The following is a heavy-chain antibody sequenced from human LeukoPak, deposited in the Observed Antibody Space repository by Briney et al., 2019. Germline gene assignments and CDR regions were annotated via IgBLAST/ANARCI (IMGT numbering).Heavy chain of an antibody. Sequence: SETLSLTCAVYGGSFSGYYWSWIRQPPGKGLEWIGEINHSGSTNYNPSLKSRVTISVETSKNQFSLKLSSVTAADTAVYYCARSKWESSSSGIDYWGQGTLVTVSS. D-gene: IGHD6-6*01. J-gene: IGHJ4*02. V-gene: IGHV4-34*01. CDR2: INHSGST. CDR1: GGSFSGYY. CDR3: ARSKWESSSSGIDY.